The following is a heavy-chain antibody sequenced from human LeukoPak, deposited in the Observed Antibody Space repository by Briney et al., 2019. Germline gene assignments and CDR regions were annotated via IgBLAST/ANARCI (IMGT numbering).Heavy chain of an antibody. D-gene: IGHD3-3*01. CDR3: TTDSPPFDFWSGYYAVYYYYYMDV. CDR1: GFTFSNAW. V-gene: IGHV3-15*01. CDR2: IKSKTDDGTT. Sequence: GGSLRLSCAASGFTFSNAWMSWVRQAPGKGLEWVGRIKSKTDDGTTDYAAPVKGRFTISRDDSKNTLYLQMNSLKTEDTAVCYCTTDSPPFDFWSGYYAVYYYYYMDVWGKGTTVTVSS. J-gene: IGHJ6*03.